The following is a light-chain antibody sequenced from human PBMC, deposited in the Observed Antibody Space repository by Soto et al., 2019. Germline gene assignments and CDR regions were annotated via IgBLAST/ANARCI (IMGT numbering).Light chain of an antibody. Sequence: EIVLTQSPGALSLSPGEGATLSCRASQAVSSGCLAWYQQKPGQAPRLLMYGVSSRPTGISDRFSGSGSGTEFTLTITRLEPKDFALYYCQQYGVPPFNFGQGTKLQIK. CDR2: GVS. CDR1: QAVSSGC. V-gene: IGKV3-20*01. J-gene: IGKJ2*01. CDR3: QQYGVPPFN.